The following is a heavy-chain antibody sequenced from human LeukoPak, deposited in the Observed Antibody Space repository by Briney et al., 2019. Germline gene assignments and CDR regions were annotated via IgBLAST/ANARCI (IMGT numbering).Heavy chain of an antibody. CDR3: ARDLIWDGDPDGRDF. J-gene: IGHJ4*02. CDR2: INQDGNKK. V-gene: IGHV3-7*01. CDR1: GFTFSSYW. Sequence: PGGSLRLSCAASGFTFSSYWMHWVRQAPGMGLEWVANINQDGNKKYYVDSVRGRFTISRDNAKNSLYLQMNGLRAEDTAVYYCARDLIWDGDPDGRDFWGQGTLVSVSS. D-gene: IGHD3-10*01.